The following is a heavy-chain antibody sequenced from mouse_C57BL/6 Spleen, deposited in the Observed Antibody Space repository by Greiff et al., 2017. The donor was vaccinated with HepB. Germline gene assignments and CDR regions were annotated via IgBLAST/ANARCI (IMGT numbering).Heavy chain of an antibody. D-gene: IGHD2-1*01. Sequence: VQLQQSGPELVKPGASVKISCKASGYTFTDYYMNWVKQSHGKSLEWIGDINPNNGGTSYNQKFKGKATLTVDKSSSTAYMELRSLTSEDSAVYYCARGYYGKGAMDYWGQGTSVTVSS. J-gene: IGHJ4*01. CDR3: ARGYYGKGAMDY. CDR1: GYTFTDYY. CDR2: INPNNGGT. V-gene: IGHV1-26*01.